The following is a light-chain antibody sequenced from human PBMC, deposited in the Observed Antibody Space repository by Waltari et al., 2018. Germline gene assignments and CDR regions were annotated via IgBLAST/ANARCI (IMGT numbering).Light chain of an antibody. V-gene: IGLV2-11*01. CDR2: DVN. Sequence: QSALTQPPPVSGSPGQSVPIPCPGTSSNVGGFNHFSWYQQHPGKAPKLMIYDVNKRPSGVPDRFSGSKSGNTASLTISGLQAEDEADYSCCSYTGSYTYVVFGGGTKLTVL. J-gene: IGLJ2*01. CDR1: SSNVGGFNH. CDR3: CSYTGSYTYVV.